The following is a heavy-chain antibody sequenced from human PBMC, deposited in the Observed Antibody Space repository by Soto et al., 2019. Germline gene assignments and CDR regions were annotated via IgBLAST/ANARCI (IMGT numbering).Heavy chain of an antibody. Sequence: EVRLVESGGGLVQPGGSLRLSCAASGFTFRTYDMHWVRQVTGKGLEWVSAIGATGDTFYPVSVKGRFTISRENAKNSLYLQMNSLRAGDTAVYYCARRAVAGAFDYWGQGTLVTVSS. CDR2: IGATGDT. V-gene: IGHV3-13*01. J-gene: IGHJ4*02. CDR3: ARRAVAGAFDY. CDR1: GFTFRTYD. D-gene: IGHD6-19*01.